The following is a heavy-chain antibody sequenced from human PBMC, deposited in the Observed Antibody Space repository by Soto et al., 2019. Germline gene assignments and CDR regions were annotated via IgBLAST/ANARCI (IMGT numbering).Heavy chain of an antibody. V-gene: IGHV4-59*01. D-gene: IGHD3-3*01. CDR3: ARDRYDFWSGSYYYYGMDV. CDR1: GGSISSYY. CDR2: IYYSGST. J-gene: IGHJ6*02. Sequence: SETLSLTCTVSGGSISSYYWSWIRQPPGKGLEWIGYIYYSGSTNYNPSLKSRVTISVDTSKNQFYLKLSSVTAADTAVYYCARDRYDFWSGSYYYYGMDVWGQGTTVTVSS.